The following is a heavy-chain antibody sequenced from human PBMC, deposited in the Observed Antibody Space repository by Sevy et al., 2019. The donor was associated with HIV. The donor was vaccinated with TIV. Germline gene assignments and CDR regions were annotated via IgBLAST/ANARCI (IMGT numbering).Heavy chain of an antibody. CDR2: ISSSGSTI. CDR1: GFTFSDYY. D-gene: IGHD3-22*01. Sequence: GGSLRLSCAASGFTFSDYYMSWIRQAPGKGLEWVSYISSSGSTIYYADSVKGRFTISRDNAKNSLYLQMNSLRGEDTAVYYCARGTPMIVLVAHFDYWGQGTLVTVSS. CDR3: ARGTPMIVLVAHFDY. V-gene: IGHV3-11*01. J-gene: IGHJ4*02.